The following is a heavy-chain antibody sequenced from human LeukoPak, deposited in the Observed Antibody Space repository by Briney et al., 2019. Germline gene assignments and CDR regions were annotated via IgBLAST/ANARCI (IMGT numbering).Heavy chain of an antibody. CDR3: ARGRIQLWTLAYCYFDY. J-gene: IGHJ4*02. CDR1: GGSFSGYY. V-gene: IGHV4-34*01. D-gene: IGHD5-18*01. CDR2: INHSGST. Sequence: SETLSLTCAVYGGSFSGYYWSWIHQPPGKGLEWIGEINHSGSTNYNPSLKGRVTISVDTSKNQFSLKLSSVTAADTAVYYCARGRIQLWTLAYCYFDYWGQGTLVTVSS.